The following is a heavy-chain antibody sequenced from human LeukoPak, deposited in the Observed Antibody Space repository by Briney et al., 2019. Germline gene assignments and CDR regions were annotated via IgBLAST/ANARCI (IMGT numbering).Heavy chain of an antibody. D-gene: IGHD3/OR15-3a*01. J-gene: IGHJ4*02. CDR1: GFTFGTYD. Sequence: GGSLRLSCAASGFTFGTYDMSWVRQPPGKGQEWDSTLACLDSSCTEYYSDSVKGRFSISRDKSRSTLSLQLNSLRVEDTAMYYCVRDSEGSFDSWGQGTLVTVSS. V-gene: IGHV3-23*01. CDR2: CLDSSCTE. CDR3: VRDSEGSFDS.